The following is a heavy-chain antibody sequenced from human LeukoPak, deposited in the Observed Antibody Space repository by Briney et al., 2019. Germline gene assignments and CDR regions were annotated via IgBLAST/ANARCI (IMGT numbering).Heavy chain of an antibody. CDR1: GYTFTSYG. J-gene: IGHJ4*02. Sequence: ASVKVSCKASGYTFTSYGISWVRQAPGQGLEWMGWISAYNGNTNYAQKLQGRVTMTTDTSTSTAHMELRSLRSDDTAVYYCARDRSYYDILTGYYSPYDYWGQGTLVTVSS. V-gene: IGHV1-18*01. CDR3: ARDRSYYDILTGYYSPYDY. D-gene: IGHD3-9*01. CDR2: ISAYNGNT.